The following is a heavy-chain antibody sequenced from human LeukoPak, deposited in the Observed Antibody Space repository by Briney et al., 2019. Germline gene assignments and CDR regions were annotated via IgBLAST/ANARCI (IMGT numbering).Heavy chain of an antibody. Sequence: GESLKICCKASGYSSTSYWIGWVRQVPGKGPEWMGIIFLGDSDTRYSPSIQGQVTISADRSISTAYLQWSSLKASDTAIYYCARHLWLGDILPREAFDIWGQGTMVTVSS. CDR3: ARHLWLGDILPREAFDI. CDR1: GYSSTSYW. J-gene: IGHJ3*02. D-gene: IGHD3-10*01. CDR2: IFLGDSDT. V-gene: IGHV5-51*01.